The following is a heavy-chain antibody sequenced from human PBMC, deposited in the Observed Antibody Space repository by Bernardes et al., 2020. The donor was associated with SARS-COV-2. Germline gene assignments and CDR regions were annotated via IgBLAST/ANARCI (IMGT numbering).Heavy chain of an antibody. CDR3: ASRYSGTYYFDY. CDR2: IYYSGST. V-gene: IGHV4-59*01. D-gene: IGHD1-26*01. Sequence: WETLSLTCTVSGGSIRSFYWTWIRQPPGKGLEWIGYIYYSGSTNYNPSLKSRVTISVDTSKNQFSLKLSSVTAADTAVYYCASRYSGTYYFDYWGQGTLVTVSS. J-gene: IGHJ4*02. CDR1: GGSIRSFY.